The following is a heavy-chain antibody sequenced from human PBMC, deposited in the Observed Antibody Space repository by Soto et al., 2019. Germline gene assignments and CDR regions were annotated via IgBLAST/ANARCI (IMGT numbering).Heavy chain of an antibody. D-gene: IGHD3-10*01. CDR3: EGRNIWFGELFDFDY. J-gene: IGHJ4*02. V-gene: IGHV4-61*01. Sequence: SETLSLTCTVSGGSVSSGSYYWSWIRQPPGKGLERIGYIYYSGSTNYNPSLKSRVTISVDTSKNQFSLKLSSVTAADTAVYYCEGRNIWFGELFDFDYWGQGTLVTVYS. CDR1: GGSVSSGSYY. CDR2: IYYSGST.